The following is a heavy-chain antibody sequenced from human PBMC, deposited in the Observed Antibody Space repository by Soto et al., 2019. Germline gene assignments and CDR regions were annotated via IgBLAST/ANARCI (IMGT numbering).Heavy chain of an antibody. CDR1: GYTLTAYY. Sequence: GASVKVSCKASGYTLTAYYMHWVRQAPGKGLEWMGWINPNSGGTNYAQKFQGRVGMTRDTSISTAYMELSRLRSDDTAVYYCARLTVPLDIVVLPAASFDFWGQGALVTVSS. V-gene: IGHV1-2*02. D-gene: IGHD2-2*01. CDR3: ARLTVPLDIVVLPAASFDF. J-gene: IGHJ4*02. CDR2: INPNSGGT.